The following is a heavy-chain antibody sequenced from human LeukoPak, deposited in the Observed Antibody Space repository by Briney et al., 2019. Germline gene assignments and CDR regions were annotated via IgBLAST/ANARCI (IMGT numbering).Heavy chain of an antibody. V-gene: IGHV4-4*07. CDR2: IYTSGST. J-gene: IGHJ4*02. D-gene: IGHD3-22*01. CDR1: GGSTSSYY. CDR3: ARWGLGGYYDSSGYLDY. Sequence: PSETLSLTCTVSGGSTSSYYWSWIRQPAGKGLEWIGRIYTSGSTNYNPSLKSRVTMSVDTSKNQFSLKLSSVTAADTAVYYCARWGLGGYYDSSGYLDYWGQGTLVTVSS.